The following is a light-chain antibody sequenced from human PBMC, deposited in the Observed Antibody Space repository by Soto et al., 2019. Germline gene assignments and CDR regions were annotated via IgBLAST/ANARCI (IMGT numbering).Light chain of an antibody. V-gene: IGKV1-13*02. J-gene: IGKJ1*01. CDR3: QQYYSYPRGT. CDR1: QGIRND. Sequence: AIQMIQSPSSLSASVRDRVTITCRASQGIRNDVACYQQKPVKAPKLVXYKASTIKSGVPSRFSGSGSGTDFTLTISCLQSEDFANYYCQQYYSYPRGTFGQGTKVDIK. CDR2: KAS.